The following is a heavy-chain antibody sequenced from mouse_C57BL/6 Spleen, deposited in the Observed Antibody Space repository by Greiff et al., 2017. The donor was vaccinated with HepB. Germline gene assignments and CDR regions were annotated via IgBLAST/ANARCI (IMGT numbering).Heavy chain of an antibody. V-gene: IGHV5-17*01. CDR1: GFTFSDYG. Sequence: EVKLVESGGGLVKPGGSLKLSCAASGFTFSDYGMHWVRQAPEKGLEWVAYISSGSSSIYYADTVKGRFTISRDNAKNTLFLQMTSLRSEDTAMYYCARLTGDYYYAMDYWGQGTSVTVSS. CDR3: ARLTGDYYYAMDY. CDR2: ISSGSSSI. J-gene: IGHJ4*01. D-gene: IGHD4-1*01.